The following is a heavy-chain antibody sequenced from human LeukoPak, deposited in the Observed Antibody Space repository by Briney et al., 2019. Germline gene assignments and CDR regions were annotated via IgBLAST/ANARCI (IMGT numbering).Heavy chain of an antibody. CDR2: IYTGGST. CDR3: ARDAPRFYDSRPYYMDV. D-gene: IGHD3-22*01. J-gene: IGHJ6*03. V-gene: IGHV4-4*07. CDR1: GGSISSYY. Sequence: SETLSLTCTVSGGSISSYYWSWIRQPAGKGLEWIGRIYTGGSTNYNPSLKSRVTMSVDTSKNQFSLKLSSVTAADTAVYYCARDAPRFYDSRPYYMDVWGKGTTVTVSS.